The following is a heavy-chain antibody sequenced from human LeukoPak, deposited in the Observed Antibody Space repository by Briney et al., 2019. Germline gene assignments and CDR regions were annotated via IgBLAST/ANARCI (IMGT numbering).Heavy chain of an antibody. Sequence: SETLSLTCAVSGGSISSGGYSWSWIRQPPGKGLEWIGYIYHSGSTYYSPSLKSRVTISVDRSKNQFSLKLSSVTAADTAVYYCARSLGDYDSPEENWFDPWGQGTLVTVSS. CDR2: IYHSGST. CDR1: GGSISSGGYS. J-gene: IGHJ5*02. D-gene: IGHD3-16*01. CDR3: ARSLGDYDSPEENWFDP. V-gene: IGHV4-30-2*01.